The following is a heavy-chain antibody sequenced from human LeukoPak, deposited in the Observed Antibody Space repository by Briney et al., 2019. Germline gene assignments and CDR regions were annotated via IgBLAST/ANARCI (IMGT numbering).Heavy chain of an antibody. V-gene: IGHV4-34*01. Sequence: SETLSLTCAVYGGSFSGYYWSWIRQPPGKGLEWIGEINHSGSTNYNPSLKSRVTISVDTSKNQFSLKLSSVTAADTAVYYCASGAQEFDYWGQGTLVTVPS. CDR2: INHSGST. CDR3: ASGAQEFDY. CDR1: GGSFSGYY. J-gene: IGHJ4*02.